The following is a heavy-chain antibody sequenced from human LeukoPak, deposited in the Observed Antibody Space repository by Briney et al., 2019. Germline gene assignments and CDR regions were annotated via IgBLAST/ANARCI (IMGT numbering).Heavy chain of an antibody. D-gene: IGHD3-10*01. V-gene: IGHV1-69*13. Sequence: SVKVSCKASGYTFTSYDINWVRQAPGQGLEWMGGIIPIFGTANYAQKFQGRVTITADESTSTAYMELSSLRSEDTAVYYCARGERSSGSYYNVNYYYYMDVWGKGTTVTISS. J-gene: IGHJ6*03. CDR3: ARGERSSGSYYNVNYYYYMDV. CDR1: GYTFTSYD. CDR2: IIPIFGTA.